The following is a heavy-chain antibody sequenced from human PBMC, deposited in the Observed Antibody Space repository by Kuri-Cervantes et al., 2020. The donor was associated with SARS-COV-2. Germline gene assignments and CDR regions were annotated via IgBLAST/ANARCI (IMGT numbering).Heavy chain of an antibody. CDR1: GGSFSGYY. J-gene: IGHJ4*02. D-gene: IGHD6-6*01. CDR3: ARDSPEYSSSSSVPFDY. V-gene: IGHV4-59*01. Sequence: GSLRLSCAVYGGSFSGYYWSWIRQPPGKGLEWIGYIYYSGSTNYNPSLKSRVTISVDTSKNQFSLKLSSVTAADTAVYYCARDSPEYSSSSSVPFDYWGQGTLVTVSS. CDR2: IYYSGST.